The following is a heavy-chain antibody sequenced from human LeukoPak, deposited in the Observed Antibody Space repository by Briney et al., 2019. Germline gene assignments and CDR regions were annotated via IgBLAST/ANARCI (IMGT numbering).Heavy chain of an antibody. CDR2: IKQDGSEK. D-gene: IGHD6-13*01. CDR1: GFTFSSYW. CDR3: ARFKKASSWYGYYYYYMDV. J-gene: IGHJ6*03. V-gene: IGHV3-7*01. Sequence: GGSLRLSCAASGFTFSSYWMSWVRQAPGKWLEWVANIKQDGSEKYYVDSVKGRFTISRDNAKNSLYLQMNSLRAEDTAVYYCARFKKASSWYGYYYYYMDVWGKGTTVTVSS.